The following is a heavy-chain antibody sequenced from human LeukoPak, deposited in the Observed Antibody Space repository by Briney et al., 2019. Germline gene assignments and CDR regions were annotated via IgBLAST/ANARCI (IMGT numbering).Heavy chain of an antibody. CDR3: ARGGSCSGATCYSPLYYYFYYMDV. CDR2: ISSSSSYM. CDR1: GFTFSSYG. Sequence: PGGSLRLSCAASGFTFSSYGMSWVRQAPGEGLTWVASISSSSSYMYYADSVKGRFTISRDNAKNSLFLQMNSLRAEDTGVYFCARGGSCSGATCYSPLYYYFYYMDVWGKGTTVTVSS. V-gene: IGHV3-21*06. D-gene: IGHD2-15*01. J-gene: IGHJ6*03.